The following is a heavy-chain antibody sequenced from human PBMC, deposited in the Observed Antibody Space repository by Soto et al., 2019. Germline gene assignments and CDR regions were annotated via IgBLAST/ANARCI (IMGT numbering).Heavy chain of an antibody. Sequence: LSLTCSVSGGSISSGGYYWSWIRQHPGKGLEWIGYIYYSGSTYYNPSLKSRVTISVDTSKNQFSLKLSSVTAADTAVYYCARGLLLDFWSGSRWGAFDIWGQGTMVTVSS. CDR2: IYYSGST. J-gene: IGHJ3*02. CDR1: GGSISSGGYY. D-gene: IGHD3-3*01. V-gene: IGHV4-31*03. CDR3: ARGLLLDFWSGSRWGAFDI.